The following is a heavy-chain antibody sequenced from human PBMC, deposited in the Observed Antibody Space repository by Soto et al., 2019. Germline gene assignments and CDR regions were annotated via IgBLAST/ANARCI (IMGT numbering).Heavy chain of an antibody. CDR3: ANSSSIAARPDYSYHGMDV. CDR1: GYSFTNND. Sequence: ASVKVSCKASGYSFTNNDVSWVRQATGQGLEWMGWMNPGSGDTGYAQKFQGWVTMTRDTSITTAYMELSRLRSDDTAVYDCANSSSIAARPDYSYHGMDVWGQGTTVTV. D-gene: IGHD6-6*01. CDR2: MNPGSGDT. V-gene: IGHV1-8*01. J-gene: IGHJ6*02.